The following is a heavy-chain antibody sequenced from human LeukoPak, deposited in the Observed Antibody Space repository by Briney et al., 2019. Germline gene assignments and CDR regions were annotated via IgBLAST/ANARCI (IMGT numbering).Heavy chain of an antibody. CDR2: VSPSSSTM. CDR1: GFTFSSYS. V-gene: IGHV3-48*02. J-gene: IGHJ4*02. CDR3: ARAAYNSSPDC. D-gene: IGHD6-13*01. Sequence: PGGSLRLSCAASGFTFSSYSMNWVRQAPGKGPEWVSYVSPSSSTMFYADSVEGRFTISRDNAKNSLYLHMNSLRDEDRAVYYCARAAYNSSPDCWGQGTLVTVSS.